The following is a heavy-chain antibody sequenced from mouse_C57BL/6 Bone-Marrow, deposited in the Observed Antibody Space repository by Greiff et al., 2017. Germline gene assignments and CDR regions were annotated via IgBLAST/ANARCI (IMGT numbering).Heavy chain of an antibody. Sequence: EVKVVESGGGLVQSGRSLRLSCATSGFTFSDFYMEWVRQAPGQGLEWIAASRNKANDYTTEYSASVKGRFIVSRDTSQSILYLQMNALRAEDTAIYYCARDAYYYGSSYWYFDVWGTGTTVTVSS. J-gene: IGHJ1*03. CDR1: GFTFSDFY. V-gene: IGHV7-1*01. D-gene: IGHD1-1*01. CDR3: ARDAYYYGSSYWYFDV. CDR2: SRNKANDYTT.